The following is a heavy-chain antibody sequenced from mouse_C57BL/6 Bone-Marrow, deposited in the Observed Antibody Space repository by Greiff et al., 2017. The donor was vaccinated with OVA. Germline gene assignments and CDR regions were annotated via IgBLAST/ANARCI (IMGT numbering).Heavy chain of an antibody. CDR2: IWRGGST. Sequence: VKLVESGPGLVQPSQSLSITCTVSGFSLTSSGVHWVRQSPGKGLEWLGVIWRGGSTDYNAAFISQLGISKDNSKSQVFFKRNSLQADDIAIYYCARNWGLLPFAYWGQGTLVTVSA. J-gene: IGHJ3*01. V-gene: IGHV2-2*01. CDR1: GFSLTSSG. CDR3: ARNWGLLPFAY. D-gene: IGHD2-3*01.